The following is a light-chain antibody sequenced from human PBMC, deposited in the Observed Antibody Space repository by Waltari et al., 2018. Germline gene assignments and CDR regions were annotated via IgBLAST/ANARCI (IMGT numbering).Light chain of an antibody. CDR1: QSISSW. J-gene: IGKJ1*01. CDR2: KAS. CDR3: QQYNSYSRT. Sequence: DIQLTQSLSTLSASVADRVTITCRARQSISSWLAWYQQKPGKAPTLLIYKASSLESGVPSRFSGSGSGTEFTLTISSLQPDDFATYYCQQYNSYSRTFGQGTKVEIK. V-gene: IGKV1-5*03.